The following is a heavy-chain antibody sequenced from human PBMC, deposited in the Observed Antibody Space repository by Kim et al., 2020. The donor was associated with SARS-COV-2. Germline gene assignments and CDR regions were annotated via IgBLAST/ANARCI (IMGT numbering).Heavy chain of an antibody. J-gene: IGHJ4*02. CDR2: ISSSSSYT. CDR3: ARAAYCGGDCFPPLSFDY. CDR1: GFTFSDYY. V-gene: IGHV3-11*05. Sequence: GGSLRLSCAASGFTFSDYYMSWIRQAPGKGLEWVSYISSSSSYTNYADSVKGRFTISRDNAKNSLYLQMNSLRAEDTAVYYCARAAYCGGDCFPPLSFDYWGQGTLVTVSS. D-gene: IGHD2-21*02.